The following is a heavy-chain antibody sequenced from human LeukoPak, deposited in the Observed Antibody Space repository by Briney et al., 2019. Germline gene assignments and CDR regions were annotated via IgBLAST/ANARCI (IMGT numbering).Heavy chain of an antibody. CDR1: GFTFSSYA. V-gene: IGHV3-30*01. D-gene: IGHD4/OR15-4a*01. CDR3: ATGSSISSLTTFAY. CDR2: IAYDGSNK. Sequence: GGSLRLSCAASGFTFSSYAMHWVRQAPGKGLEWVALIAYDGSNKYYADSVKGRFTISRDNSKNTLYPQMNSLRAEDTAVYYCATGSSISSLTTFAYWGQGTLVTVSS. J-gene: IGHJ4*02.